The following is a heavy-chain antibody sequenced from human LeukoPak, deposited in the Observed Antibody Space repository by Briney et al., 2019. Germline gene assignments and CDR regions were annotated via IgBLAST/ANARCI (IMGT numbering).Heavy chain of an antibody. CDR2: INPNSGGT. D-gene: IGHD3-16*01. J-gene: IGHJ4*02. V-gene: IGHV1-2*02. Sequence: ASVKVSCKASGYTFTGYYMHWVRQAPGQGLEWMGWINPNSGGTNYAQKFQGRGTMTRDTSISNAYMETSRLRSDDTAVYYCARLPRGRYREYWGQGTLVTVSS. CDR1: GYTFTGYY. CDR3: ARLPRGRYREY.